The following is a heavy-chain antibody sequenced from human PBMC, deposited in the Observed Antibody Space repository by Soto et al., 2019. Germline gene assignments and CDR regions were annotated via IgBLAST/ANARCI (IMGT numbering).Heavy chain of an antibody. CDR2: FLSTGST. CDR1: GVSISGSS. Sequence: QVQLQEPGPGLVKPSETLSLTCTVSGVSISGSSWSWIRQPPGKGLEWIGCFLSTGSTNYNPSLGSRVTISVDTSKTQFSLNLTSVTAADTAVYYCVRGNGWYQPWGQGTLVTVSS. J-gene: IGHJ5*02. D-gene: IGHD6-19*01. V-gene: IGHV4-59*01. CDR3: VRGNGWYQP.